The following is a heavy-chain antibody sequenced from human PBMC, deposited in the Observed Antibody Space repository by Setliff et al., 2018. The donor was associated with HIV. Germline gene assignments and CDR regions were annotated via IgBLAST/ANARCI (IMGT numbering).Heavy chain of an antibody. CDR2: IGPYNGRT. V-gene: IGHV1-18*01. CDR1: GYMFIAYG. D-gene: IGHD3-16*01. J-gene: IGHJ3*01. Sequence: ASVKVSCKTSGYMFIAYGMSWVRRAPGQGLEWMGWIGPYNGRTEYAQEFQGRVSLTIDTSASAAYMELRSLRSDDTAVYYCARDDGGYNYAEVFDVWGQGTMVTVSS. CDR3: ARDDGGYNYAEVFDV.